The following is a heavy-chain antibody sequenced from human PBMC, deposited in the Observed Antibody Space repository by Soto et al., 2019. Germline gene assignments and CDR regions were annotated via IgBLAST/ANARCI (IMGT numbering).Heavy chain of an antibody. CDR2: ISGSAAGT. CDR3: AKGRYNYGPFPLDY. CDR1: GFSFTSHA. J-gene: IGHJ4*02. Sequence: EVQLWESGEGLVQPGGSLRLSCAASGFSFTSHAMSWVRQAPGKGLEWVSAISGSAAGTYYADSVKGRFTISRDNSKNTLYLQMNSLRAEDTAVYYCAKGRYNYGPFPLDYWGQGTLVTVSS. D-gene: IGHD5-18*01. V-gene: IGHV3-23*01.